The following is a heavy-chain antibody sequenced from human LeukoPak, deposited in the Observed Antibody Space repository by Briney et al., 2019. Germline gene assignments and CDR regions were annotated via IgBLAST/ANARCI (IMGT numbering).Heavy chain of an antibody. D-gene: IGHD6-19*01. J-gene: IGHJ4*02. CDR2: ISYDGSNK. V-gene: IGHV3-30-3*02. CDR3: AKCGGWSYYFDY. Sequence: PGGSLRLSCAASGFTFSSYAMHWVRQAPGKGLEWVAVISYDGSNKYYADSVKGRFTISRDNSKNTLYLQMNSLRAEDTAVYYCAKCGGWSYYFDYWGQGTLVTVSS. CDR1: GFTFSSYA.